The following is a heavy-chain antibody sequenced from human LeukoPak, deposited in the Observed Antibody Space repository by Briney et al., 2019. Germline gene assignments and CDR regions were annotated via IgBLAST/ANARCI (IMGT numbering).Heavy chain of an antibody. CDR2: IRSNSDGGTI. V-gene: IGHV3-15*07. CDR1: GFTYSNAW. CDR3: ATDFYDST. Sequence: GGSLRLSCATSGFTYSNAWMNWIRQAPGKGLEWVGRIRSNSDGGTIDYAAPVKGRFTLSRDDSKTTLYLQMNSLQTEDTAVYYCATDFYDSTWGQGTLVTVSS. D-gene: IGHD3-22*01. J-gene: IGHJ5*02.